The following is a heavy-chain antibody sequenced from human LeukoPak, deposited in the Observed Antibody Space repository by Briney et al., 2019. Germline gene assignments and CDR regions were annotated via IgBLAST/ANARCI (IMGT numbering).Heavy chain of an antibody. CDR3: ARHNYYDSSGYYSPYDY. CDR2: INHSGST. J-gene: IGHJ4*02. CDR1: GGSFSGYY. D-gene: IGHD3-22*01. V-gene: IGHV4-34*01. Sequence: PSETLSLTCAVYGGSFSGYYWTWIRQPPGKGLEWIGEINHSGSTNYNPSLKSRLTISVDTSKNQFSLKLSSVTAADTAVYYCARHNYYDSSGYYSPYDYWGQGTLVTVSS.